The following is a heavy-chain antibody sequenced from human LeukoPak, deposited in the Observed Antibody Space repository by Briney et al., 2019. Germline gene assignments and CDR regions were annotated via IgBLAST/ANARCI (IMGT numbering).Heavy chain of an antibody. Sequence: ASVKVSCKASGYTLTGYYMHWVRQAPGQGLEWMGWINPNSGGTNYAQKFQGRVTMTRDTSISTAYMELSRLRSDDTAVYYCARDLEIYDSSGYYPDYWGQGTLVTVSS. CDR1: GYTLTGYY. D-gene: IGHD3-22*01. V-gene: IGHV1-2*02. CDR3: ARDLEIYDSSGYYPDY. J-gene: IGHJ4*02. CDR2: INPNSGGT.